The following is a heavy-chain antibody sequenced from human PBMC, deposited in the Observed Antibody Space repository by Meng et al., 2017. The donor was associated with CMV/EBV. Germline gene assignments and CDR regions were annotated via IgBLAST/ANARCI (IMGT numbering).Heavy chain of an antibody. CDR2: INHSGST. J-gene: IGHJ4*02. CDR1: GGSFSGYY. D-gene: IGHD1-26*01. Sequence: VQLQQWGAGLLKPSETLSLTCAVYGGSFSGYYWSWIRQPPGKGLEWIGEINHSGSTNYNPSLKSRVTISVDTSKNQFSLKLSSVTAADTAVYYCARKGGSYPLDYWGQGTLVTVSS. V-gene: IGHV4-34*01. CDR3: ARKGGSYPLDY.